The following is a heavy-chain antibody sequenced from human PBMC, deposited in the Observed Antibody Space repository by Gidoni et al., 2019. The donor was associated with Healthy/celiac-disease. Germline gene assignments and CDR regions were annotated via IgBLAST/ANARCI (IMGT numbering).Heavy chain of an antibody. J-gene: IGHJ4*02. CDR2: MSGSGGST. V-gene: IGHV3-23*01. D-gene: IGHD2-15*01. CDR3: AKNPGYCSGGSCYPDFDY. CDR1: GFTFSSYA. Sequence: EVQLLESGGGLVQPGGSLRLSCAASGFTFSSYAMSWVRQAPGKGLEWVSAMSGSGGSTYYADSVKGRFTISRDNSKNTLYLQMNSLRAEDTAVYYCAKNPGYCSGGSCYPDFDYWGQGTLVTVSS.